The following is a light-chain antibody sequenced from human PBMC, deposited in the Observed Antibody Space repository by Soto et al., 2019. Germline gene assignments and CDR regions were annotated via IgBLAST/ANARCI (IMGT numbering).Light chain of an antibody. CDR1: QSVSRK. V-gene: IGKV3-15*01. CDR3: QQYGSTPRT. Sequence: EILMTQSPATLSVSPGERATLSCMASQSVSRKLAWYQHKPGQAPRLLIYDTSTRAADIPARFSSSGAGTDFTLTISRREPEDVAVYYCQQYGSTPRTFGQGTKVEIK. CDR2: DTS. J-gene: IGKJ1*01.